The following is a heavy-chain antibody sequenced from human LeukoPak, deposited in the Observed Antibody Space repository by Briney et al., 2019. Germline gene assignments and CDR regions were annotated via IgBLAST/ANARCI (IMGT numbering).Heavy chain of an antibody. Sequence: ASVKVSCKASGYTFTGYYMHWVRQAPGQGLGWMGWINPNSGGTNYAQKFQGRVTMTRDTSISTAYMELSRLRSDDTAVYYCARDDRSSDGMTHYDILTGYYYYWGQGTLVTVSS. J-gene: IGHJ4*02. CDR1: GYTFTGYY. D-gene: IGHD3-9*01. CDR2: INPNSGGT. V-gene: IGHV1-2*02. CDR3: ARDDRSSDGMTHYDILTGYYYY.